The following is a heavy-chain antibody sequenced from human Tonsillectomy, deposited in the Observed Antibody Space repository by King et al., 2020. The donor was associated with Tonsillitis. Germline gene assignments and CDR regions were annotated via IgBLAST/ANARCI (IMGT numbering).Heavy chain of an antibody. V-gene: IGHV1-69*04. J-gene: IGHJ4*02. Sequence: QVQLVQSGAEVKKPGSSVKVSCKAFGGTFNNYAFSWVRQAPGQGLESMGRIIPILGIANYAQKFQGRVTITADKSTSTIYMELSSLRSEDTAVYYCASLCFGEQVALYYWGQGTLVTVSS. CDR2: IIPILGIA. D-gene: IGHD3-10*01. CDR1: GGTFNNYA. CDR3: ASLCFGEQVALYY.